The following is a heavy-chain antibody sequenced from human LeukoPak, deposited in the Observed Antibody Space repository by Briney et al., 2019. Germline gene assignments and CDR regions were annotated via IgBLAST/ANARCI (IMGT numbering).Heavy chain of an antibody. D-gene: IGHD3-3*01. CDR2: IYTSGST. J-gene: IGHJ6*03. CDR1: GGSISSGSYY. Sequence: SETLSLTCTVSGGSISSGSYYWSWIRQPAGKGLEWIGRIYTSGSTNYNPSLESRVTISVDTSKNQFSLKLSSVTAADTAVYYCARDRFLEWSAYYYMDVWGKGTTVTVSS. CDR3: ARDRFLEWSAYYYMDV. V-gene: IGHV4-61*02.